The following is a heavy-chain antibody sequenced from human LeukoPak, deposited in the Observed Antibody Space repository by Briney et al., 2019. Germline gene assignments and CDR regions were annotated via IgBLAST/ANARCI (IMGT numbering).Heavy chain of an antibody. Sequence: EPTGRSVRNDCRCRGRQYHEQRKEWMGRIIHIFDIANYAQKFQGRVTITADKSTSTAYMELSSLRSEDTAVYYCARDSASSSGWFDYWGQGTLVTVSS. D-gene: IGHD6-19*01. CDR3: ARDSASSSGWFDY. CDR1: GRSVRNDC. CDR2: IIHIFDIA. J-gene: IGHJ4*02. V-gene: IGHV1-69*04.